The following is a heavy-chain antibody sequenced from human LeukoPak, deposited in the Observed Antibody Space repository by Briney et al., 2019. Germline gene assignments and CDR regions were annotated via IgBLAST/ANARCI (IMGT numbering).Heavy chain of an antibody. D-gene: IGHD2-2*01. J-gene: IGHJ3*02. CDR3: ARQLVPMGDTFDI. CDR1: GFTVSSNY. V-gene: IGHV3-66*04. Sequence: PGGSLRLSCAASGFTVSSNYMSWVRQAPGKGLEWVSVIYSGGSTYYADSVKGRFTISRDNSKNTLDLQMNSLRAEDTAGYYCARQLVPMGDTFDIWGQGTMVTVSS. CDR2: IYSGGST.